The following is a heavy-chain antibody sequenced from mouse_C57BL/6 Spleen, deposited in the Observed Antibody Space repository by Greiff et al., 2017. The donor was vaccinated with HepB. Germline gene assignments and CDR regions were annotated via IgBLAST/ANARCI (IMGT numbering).Heavy chain of an antibody. CDR2: IDPYDSYT. CDR3: ARDDYDVLYFDY. Sequence: QVQLQQPGAELVRPGTSVKLSCKASGYTFTSYWMHWVKQRPGQGLEWIGVIDPYDSYTNYNQKFKGKATLTVDTSSSTAYMQLSSLTSEDSAVYYCARDDYDVLYFDYWGQGTTLTVSS. D-gene: IGHD2-4*01. J-gene: IGHJ2*01. CDR1: GYTFTSYW. V-gene: IGHV1-59*01.